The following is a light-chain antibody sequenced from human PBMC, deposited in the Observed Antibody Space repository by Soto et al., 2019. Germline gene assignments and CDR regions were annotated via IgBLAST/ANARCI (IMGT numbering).Light chain of an antibody. V-gene: IGLV2-14*01. J-gene: IGLJ3*02. Sequence: QSALTQPASVSGSPGQSITISCTGTSSDVGGYNYVSWYQQHPGQAPKLMIYEVSNRPSGVSNRFSGSKSGNTASLTISGLQDEDEADDYCSSYTSSSTWGFGGGTQLTGL. CDR2: EVS. CDR1: SSDVGGYNY. CDR3: SSYTSSSTWG.